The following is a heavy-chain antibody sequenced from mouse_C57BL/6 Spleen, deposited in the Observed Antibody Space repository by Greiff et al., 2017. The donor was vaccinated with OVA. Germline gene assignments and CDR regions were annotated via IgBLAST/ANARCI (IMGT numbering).Heavy chain of an antibody. Sequence: QVQLKESGPELVKPGASVKISCKASGYAFSSSWMNWVKQRPGKGLEWIGRIYPGDGDTYYNGKFKGKATLTADKSSSTAYMQLLSLTSEDAAVYFCARSDFDVWGTGTTVTVSS. CDR3: ARSDFDV. V-gene: IGHV1-82*01. CDR1: GYAFSSSW. CDR2: IYPGDGDT. J-gene: IGHJ1*03.